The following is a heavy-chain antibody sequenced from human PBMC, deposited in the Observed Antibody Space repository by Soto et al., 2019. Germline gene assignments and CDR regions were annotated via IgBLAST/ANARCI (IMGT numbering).Heavy chain of an antibody. J-gene: IGHJ4*02. CDR2: IIPIFGTA. Sequence: ASVKVSCKASGGTFSSYAISWVRQAPGQGLEWMGGIIPIFGTANYAQKFQGRVTITADESTSTAYMELSSLRSEDTAVYYCARVPTYYYDSSGYSTSPFDYWGQGTLVTVS. V-gene: IGHV1-69*13. CDR1: GGTFSSYA. CDR3: ARVPTYYYDSSGYSTSPFDY. D-gene: IGHD3-22*01.